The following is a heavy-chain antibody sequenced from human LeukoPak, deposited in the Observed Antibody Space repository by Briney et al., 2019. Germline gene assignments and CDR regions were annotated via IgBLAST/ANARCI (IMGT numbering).Heavy chain of an antibody. CDR1: GYTFTTYG. J-gene: IGHJ5*02. D-gene: IGHD6-13*01. CDR2: ISAYNGNT. Sequence: GASVKVSCKASGYTFTTYGISWVRQAPGQGLEWMGWISAYNGNTNYAQKLQGRVTMTTDTSTSTAYMELSSLRSEDTAVYYCARGPLIGASSSWYRVKANWFDPWGQGTLVTVSS. V-gene: IGHV1-18*01. CDR3: ARGPLIGASSSWYRVKANWFDP.